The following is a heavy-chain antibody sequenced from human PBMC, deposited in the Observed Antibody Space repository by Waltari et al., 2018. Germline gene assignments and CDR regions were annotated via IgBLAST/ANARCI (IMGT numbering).Heavy chain of an antibody. CDR3: ARVEGSSWFDYYYYYGMDV. Sequence: QVQLQQWGAGLLKPSETLSLTCAVYGGSFSGYYWSWIRQPPGKGLEWIGEINQTGSTNYHPSLKSRVTISVDTSKNQFSPKLSSVTAADTAVYYCARVEGSSWFDYYYYYGMDVWGQGTTVTVSS. J-gene: IGHJ6*02. CDR2: INQTGST. CDR1: GGSFSGYY. D-gene: IGHD6-13*01. V-gene: IGHV4-34*01.